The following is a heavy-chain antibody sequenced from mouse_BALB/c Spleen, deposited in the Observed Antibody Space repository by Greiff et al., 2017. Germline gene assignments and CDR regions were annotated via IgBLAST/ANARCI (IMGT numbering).Heavy chain of an antibody. Sequence: EVHLVESGPGLVKPSQSLSLTCTVTGYSITSDYAWNWIRQFPGNKLEWMGYISYSGSTSYNPSLKSRISITRDTSKNQFFLQLNSVTTEDTATYYCARRYYDYDDYAMDYWGQGTSVTVSS. D-gene: IGHD2-4*01. CDR3: ARRYYDYDDYAMDY. CDR2: ISYSGST. J-gene: IGHJ4*01. CDR1: GYSITSDYA. V-gene: IGHV3-2*02.